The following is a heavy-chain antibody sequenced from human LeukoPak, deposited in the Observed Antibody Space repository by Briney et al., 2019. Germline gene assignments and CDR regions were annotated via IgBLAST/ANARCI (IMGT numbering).Heavy chain of an antibody. CDR2: TYYRSKWYN. V-gene: IGHV6-1*01. J-gene: IGHJ5*02. CDR1: GDSVSSNSAA. Sequence: SQTLSLTCAISGDSVSSNSAAWNWIRQSPSRGLEWLGRTYYRSKWYNDYAVSVKSRITINPDTSKNQFSLKLSSVTAADTAVYYCARGPVYSRYSSGWYGRDWFDPWGQGTLVTVSS. D-gene: IGHD6-19*01. CDR3: ARGPVYSRYSSGWYGRDWFDP.